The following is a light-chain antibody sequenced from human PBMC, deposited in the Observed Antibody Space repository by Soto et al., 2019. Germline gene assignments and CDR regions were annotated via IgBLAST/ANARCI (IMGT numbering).Light chain of an antibody. J-gene: IGKJ4*01. V-gene: IGKV1-5*03. CDR3: QQYHAYPFT. CDR1: QFVGVW. CDR2: QAS. Sequence: DIQMTQSPSTLSASVGDRVTFTCRASQFVGVWLAWCQHKPGKAPKLLIYQASSLENGVSSNFSGSGSGTEFILTISSLQPDDSATYYCQQYHAYPFTFGGGTKVQIK.